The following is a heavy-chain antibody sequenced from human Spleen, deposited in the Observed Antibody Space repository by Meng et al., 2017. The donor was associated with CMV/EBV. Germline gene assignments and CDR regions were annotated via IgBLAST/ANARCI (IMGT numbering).Heavy chain of an antibody. D-gene: IGHD3-9*01. CDR1: GYTFTSYG. Sequence: ASVKVSCKASGYTFTSYGISWVRQAPGQGLEWMGWISAYNGNTNYAQKLQGRVTMTTDTSTSTVYMELRSLRSDDTAVYFCARKGYDALTGYYSFDYWGQGTLVTVSS. V-gene: IGHV1-18*01. CDR3: ARKGYDALTGYYSFDY. J-gene: IGHJ4*02. CDR2: ISAYNGNT.